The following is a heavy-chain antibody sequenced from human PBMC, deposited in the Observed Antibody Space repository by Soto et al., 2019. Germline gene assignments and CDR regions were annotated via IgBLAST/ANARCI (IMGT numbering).Heavy chain of an antibody. J-gene: IGHJ4*02. D-gene: IGHD6-19*01. CDR2: ISHSGST. Sequence: SETLSLTCTVSGGSMISYYLSWIRQPPGKGLEWIGYISHSGSTYFNPSLKSRVTISVDRSKNQFSLKLSSVTAADTAVYYCARGGLLPDYWGQGTLVTVSS. CDR1: GGSMISYY. V-gene: IGHV4-59*12. CDR3: ARGGLLPDY.